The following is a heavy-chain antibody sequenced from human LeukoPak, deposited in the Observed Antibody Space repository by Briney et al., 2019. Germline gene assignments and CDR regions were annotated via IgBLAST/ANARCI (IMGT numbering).Heavy chain of an antibody. CDR2: IKSKTDGGTT. Sequence: PGGSLRLSCAASGFTFSNAWMSWVRQAPGKGLESVGRIKSKTDGGTTDYAAPVKGRFTISRDDSKNTLYLQMNSLKTEDTAVYYCTTDWSYGDYGFDPWGQGTLVTVSS. J-gene: IGHJ5*02. V-gene: IGHV3-15*01. CDR3: TTDWSYGDYGFDP. CDR1: GFTFSNAW. D-gene: IGHD4-17*01.